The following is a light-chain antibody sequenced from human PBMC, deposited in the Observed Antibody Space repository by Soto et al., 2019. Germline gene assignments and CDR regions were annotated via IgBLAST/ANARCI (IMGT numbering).Light chain of an antibody. V-gene: IGLV2-8*01. CDR2: EVT. CDR1: SSDVGGYDY. J-gene: IGLJ1*01. CDR3: SSFVAGSTFV. Sequence: QSALTQPPSASGSPGRSVTISCTGTSSDVGGYDYVSWFQQHPGKAPKLIIYEVTKRPSGVPDRFSASKSGNTASLTVSGLQAEDEADYYCSSFVAGSTFVFGSGTKVTVL.